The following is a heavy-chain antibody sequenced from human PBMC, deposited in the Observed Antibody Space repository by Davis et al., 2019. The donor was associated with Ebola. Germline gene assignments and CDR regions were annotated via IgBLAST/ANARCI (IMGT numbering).Heavy chain of an antibody. CDR3: ARGYYYDSRGYYYGY. J-gene: IGHJ4*02. Sequence: MPGGSLSLSCAVYGGSFSGYYWSWIRQPPGKGLEWIGEINHSGSTNYNPSLKSRVTISVDTSKNQFSLKLSSVTAADTAVYYCARGYYYDSRGYYYGYWGQGTLVTVSS. D-gene: IGHD3-22*01. CDR2: INHSGST. CDR1: GGSFSGYY. V-gene: IGHV4-34*01.